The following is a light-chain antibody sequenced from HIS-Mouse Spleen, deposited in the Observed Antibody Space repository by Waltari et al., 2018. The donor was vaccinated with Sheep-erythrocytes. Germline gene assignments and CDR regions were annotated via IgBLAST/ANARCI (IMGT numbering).Light chain of an antibody. CDR3: QAWDSSTWV. Sequence: SYELTQPPSVSVSPGQTASITCSGDKLGDKYACWYQQKPGQSPVLVIYKDSKRPSGIPARFSGSNSGNTATLTISGTQAMDEADYYCQAWDSSTWVFGGGTKLTVL. CDR1: KLGDKY. CDR2: KDS. V-gene: IGLV3-1*01. J-gene: IGLJ3*02.